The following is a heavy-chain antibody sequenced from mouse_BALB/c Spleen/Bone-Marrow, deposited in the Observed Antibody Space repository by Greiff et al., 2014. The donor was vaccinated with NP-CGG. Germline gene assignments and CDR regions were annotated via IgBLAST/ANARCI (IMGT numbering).Heavy chain of an antibody. CDR3: ARRVYYDYDGGAWFAY. CDR2: IFPRDGST. CDR1: GYTFTSYD. J-gene: IGHJ3*01. Sequence: VQLQQSGAELVKPGASVKLSCKASGYTFTSYDINWVRQRPEQGLEWIGWIFPRDGSTKYNEKFKGKATLTTDKSSSTAYMQLSRLTSEDSAVYFCARRVYYDYDGGAWFAYWGQGSLVTVSA. D-gene: IGHD2-4*01. V-gene: IGHV1-85*01.